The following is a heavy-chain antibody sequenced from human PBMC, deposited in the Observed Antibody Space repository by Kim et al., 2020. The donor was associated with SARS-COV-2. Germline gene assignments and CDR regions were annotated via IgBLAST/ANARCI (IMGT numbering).Heavy chain of an antibody. V-gene: IGHV4-39*07. CDR3: ARVSMEYYDSSPFDP. D-gene: IGHD3-22*01. J-gene: IGHJ5*02. Sequence: PSLKSRVTISVDTSKTQFSLKLSSVTAADTAVYYCARVSMEYYDSSPFDPWGQGTLVTVSS.